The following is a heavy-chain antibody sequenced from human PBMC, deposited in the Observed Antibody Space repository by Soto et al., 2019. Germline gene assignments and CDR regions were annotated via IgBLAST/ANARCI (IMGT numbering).Heavy chain of an antibody. V-gene: IGHV4-59*12. Sequence: PSETLSLTCTVSGGSISSYYWSWIRQPPGKGLEWIGYIYYSGSTNYNPSLKSRVTISVDTSKNQFSLKLSSVTPEDTAVYFCARGKYFSFDNWDQGTLVTVSS. CDR3: ARGKYFSFDN. CDR2: IYYSGST. J-gene: IGHJ4*01. CDR1: GGSISSYY.